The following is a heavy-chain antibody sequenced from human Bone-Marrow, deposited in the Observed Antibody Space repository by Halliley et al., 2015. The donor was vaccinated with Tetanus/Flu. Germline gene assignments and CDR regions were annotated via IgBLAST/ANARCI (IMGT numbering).Heavy chain of an antibody. CDR1: SGSINNYY. J-gene: IGHJ2*01. CDR2: IYYSGST. D-gene: IGHD3-22*01. Sequence: LRLSCTVSSGSINNYYWSWIQQPPGKGLEWIGDIYYSGSTNYNPSLKSRVTISVDTSKNQFSLKLSSVTAADAAVYYCARDYYNPSGFYGYWYFDLWGRGTLVTVSS. CDR3: ARDYYNPSGFYGYWYFDL. V-gene: IGHV4-59*01.